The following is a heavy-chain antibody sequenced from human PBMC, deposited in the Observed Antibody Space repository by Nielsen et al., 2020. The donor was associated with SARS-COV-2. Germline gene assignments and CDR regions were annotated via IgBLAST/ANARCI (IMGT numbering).Heavy chain of an antibody. Sequence: GSLRLSCAVYGGSFSGYYWSWIRQPPGKGLEWIGEINHSGSTNYNPSLKSRVTISVDTSKNQFSLKLSSVTAADTAVYYCARGVYYGSGTHFDYWGQGTLVTVS. CDR2: INHSGST. CDR3: ARGVYYGSGTHFDY. CDR1: GGSFSGYY. J-gene: IGHJ4*02. D-gene: IGHD3-10*01. V-gene: IGHV4-34*01.